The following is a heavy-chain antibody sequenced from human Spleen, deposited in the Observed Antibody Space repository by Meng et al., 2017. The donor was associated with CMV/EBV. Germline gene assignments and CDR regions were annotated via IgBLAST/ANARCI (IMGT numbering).Heavy chain of an antibody. CDR2: ISYDGSNK. D-gene: IGHD5-24*01. J-gene: IGHJ5*02. CDR1: GFPFSSYA. CDR3: ARDRLMATAQYNWFDP. Sequence: SGFPFSSYARHGVRQAPGKGLEWVAVISYDGSNKYYADSVKGRFTISRDNSKNTLYLQMNSLRAEDTAVYYCARDRLMATAQYNWFDPWGQGTLVTVSS. V-gene: IGHV3-30-3*01.